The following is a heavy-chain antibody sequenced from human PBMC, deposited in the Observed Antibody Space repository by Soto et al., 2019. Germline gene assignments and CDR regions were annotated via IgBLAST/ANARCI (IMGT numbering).Heavy chain of an antibody. J-gene: IGHJ6*02. CDR3: ARGGGYDFWSGTNYYYYGMDV. CDR2: ISAYNGNT. V-gene: IGHV1-18*01. CDR1: GYTFTSYG. D-gene: IGHD3-3*01. Sequence: ASVKVSCKASGYTFTSYGISWVRQVPGQGLEWMGWISAYNGNTNYAQKLQGRVTMTTDTSTSTAYMELRSLRSDDTAVYYCARGGGYDFWSGTNYYYYGMDVWGQGTTVTVSS.